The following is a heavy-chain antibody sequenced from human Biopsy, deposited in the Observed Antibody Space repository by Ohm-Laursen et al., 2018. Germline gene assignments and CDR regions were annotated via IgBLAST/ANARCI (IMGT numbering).Heavy chain of an antibody. CDR3: ARGDYFDSNGYFWFDP. CDR1: GGSISSGGSY. V-gene: IGHV4-31*01. Sequence: PSETLSLTCTVSGGSISSGGSYWSWIRQRPGKGLEWIGYIFNSANTYYNPSLKNLITISVDTSKNQFSLKLNSVTAADTAVYYCARGDYFDSNGYFWFDPWGQGTLVTVSS. J-gene: IGHJ5*02. CDR2: IFNSANT. D-gene: IGHD3-22*01.